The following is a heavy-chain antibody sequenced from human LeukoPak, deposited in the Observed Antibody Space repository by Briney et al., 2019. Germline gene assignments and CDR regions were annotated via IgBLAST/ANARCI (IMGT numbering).Heavy chain of an antibody. Sequence: GGSLRLSCAASGFTFSSYEMNWVRQAPGKGLEWVSYISSSGSNKYYADSVKGRFTISRDNAKKSLYLQMNSLRAEDTAVYYCARTPTNCGGDCYADNWFDPRGQGTLVTVSS. D-gene: IGHD2-21*02. V-gene: IGHV3-48*03. CDR1: GFTFSSYE. J-gene: IGHJ5*02. CDR2: ISSSGSNK. CDR3: ARTPTNCGGDCYADNWFDP.